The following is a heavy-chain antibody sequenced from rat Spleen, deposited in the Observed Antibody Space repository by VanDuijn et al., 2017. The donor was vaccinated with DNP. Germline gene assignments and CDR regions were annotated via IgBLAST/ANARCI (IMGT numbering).Heavy chain of an antibody. Sequence: EVQLVESGGGLVQPGRSLKLSCAASGFTFSDYYMAWVRQAPTKGLEWVTSISPSGGGTYYRDSVKGRFTISRDNADHTLYLQMDSLRSEDTATYYCATSSYFGYDYGFAYWGQGTLVTVSS. CDR2: ISPSGGGT. D-gene: IGHD1-7*01. CDR1: GFTFSDYY. CDR3: ATSSYFGYDYGFAY. J-gene: IGHJ3*01. V-gene: IGHV5-25*01.